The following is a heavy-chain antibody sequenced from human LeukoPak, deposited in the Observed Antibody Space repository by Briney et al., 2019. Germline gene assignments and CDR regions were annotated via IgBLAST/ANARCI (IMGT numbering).Heavy chain of an antibody. CDR3: ARRITIFGVALDV. CDR1: GGSISSYY. Sequence: SETLSFTCTVSGGSISSYYWSWIRQPPGKGLEWIGYIYTSGSTNYNPSLKSRVTISVDTSKNQFSLKLSSVTAADTAVYYCARRITIFGVALDVWAKGPRSPSPQ. V-gene: IGHV4-4*09. J-gene: IGHJ6*04. CDR2: IYTSGST. D-gene: IGHD3-3*01.